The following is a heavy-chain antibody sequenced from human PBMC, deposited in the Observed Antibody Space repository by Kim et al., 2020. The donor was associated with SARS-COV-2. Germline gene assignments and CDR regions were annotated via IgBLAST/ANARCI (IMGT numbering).Heavy chain of an antibody. V-gene: IGHV4-34*01. Sequence: NPSLKSRVTISVDTSKNQFSLKLSSVTAADTAVYYCARGRGVLFRGWFDYWGQGTLVTVSS. J-gene: IGHJ4*02. D-gene: IGHD2-8*02. CDR3: ARGRGVLFRGWFDY.